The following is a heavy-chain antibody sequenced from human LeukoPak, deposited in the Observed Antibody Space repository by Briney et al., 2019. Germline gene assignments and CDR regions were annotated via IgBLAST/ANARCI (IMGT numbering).Heavy chain of an antibody. V-gene: IGHV4-38-2*02. Sequence: PSETLSLTCTVPGYSISSHYYWGWIRQPPGKGLEWIGTIHHSGSTYFNPSLKSRVTISVDTSKNQFSLKLSSVTAADTAVYYCARHGYGSGSYYSDYWGQGTLVTVSS. CDR1: GYSISSHYY. J-gene: IGHJ4*02. CDR3: ARHGYGSGSYYSDY. D-gene: IGHD3-10*01. CDR2: IHHSGST.